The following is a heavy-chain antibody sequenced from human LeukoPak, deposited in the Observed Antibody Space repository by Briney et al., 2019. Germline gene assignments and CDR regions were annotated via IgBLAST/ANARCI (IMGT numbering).Heavy chain of an antibody. D-gene: IGHD3-10*01. J-gene: IGHJ4*02. CDR1: GFTFDDYA. Sequence: GGSLRLSCAASGFTFDDYAMHWVRQAPGKGLEWVSGISWNSGGIGYADSVKGRFTISRDNAKNSLYLQMNSLRPEDTALYYCAKDKRDRGVITVSYFDYWGQGTLVTVSS. CDR3: AKDKRDRGVITVSYFDY. CDR2: ISWNSGGI. V-gene: IGHV3-9*01.